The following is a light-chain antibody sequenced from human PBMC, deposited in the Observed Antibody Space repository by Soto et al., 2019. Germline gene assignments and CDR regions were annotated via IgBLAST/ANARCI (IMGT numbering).Light chain of an antibody. CDR1: QSVLYSSTNKNY. CDR3: QQYYSTPLT. V-gene: IGKV4-1*01. Sequence: DIVMTQSPDSLSVSLGERATINFKSSQSVLYSSTNKNYLAWYQQKPGQPPKLLIYWASTRESGVPDRFSGSGSGTDFTLTISSLQAEDVAVYYCQQYYSTPLTFGGGTKVDIK. CDR2: WAS. J-gene: IGKJ4*01.